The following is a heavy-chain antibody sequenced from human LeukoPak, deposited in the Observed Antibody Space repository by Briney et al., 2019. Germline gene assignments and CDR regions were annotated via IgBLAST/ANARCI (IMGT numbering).Heavy chain of an antibody. CDR3: VKDRGSSGWSGIDD. CDR2: ISNNGGSI. V-gene: IGHV3-64D*09. CDR1: GSTFSTYA. J-gene: IGHJ4*02. D-gene: IGHD6-19*01. Sequence: GGSLRLSCSASGSTFSTYAMHWVRQAPGKGLEYVSVISNNGGSIYYGDSVKGRFTVSRDNSIYTLYLQMSSLRAEDTAVYYCVKDRGSSGWSGIDDWGQGTLVTVSS.